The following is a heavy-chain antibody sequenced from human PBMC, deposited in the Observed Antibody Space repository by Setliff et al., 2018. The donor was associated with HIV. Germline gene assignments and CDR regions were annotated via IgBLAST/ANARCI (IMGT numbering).Heavy chain of an antibody. D-gene: IGHD3-22*01. CDR2: INAGNGNT. V-gene: IGHV1-3*01. CDR3: ARRTHYYDSSGPWEAFDI. Sequence: ASVKVSCKASGYTLTSYAMHWVRQAPGQRLEWMGWINAGNGNTKYSQKFQGRVTITRDTSASTAYMELSSLRSEDTAVYYCARRTHYYDSSGPWEAFDIWGQGTMVTVSS. CDR1: GYTLTSYA. J-gene: IGHJ3*02.